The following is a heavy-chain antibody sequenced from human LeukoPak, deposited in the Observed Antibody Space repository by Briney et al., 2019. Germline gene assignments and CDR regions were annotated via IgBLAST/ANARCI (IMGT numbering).Heavy chain of an antibody. CDR1: GFTFSSYD. CDR2: IGTAGDT. CDR3: AKDLKPDGVWDVDS. J-gene: IGHJ4*02. V-gene: IGHV3-13*01. Sequence: PGGSLRLSCAASGFTFSSYDMHWVRHATGKGLEWVSAIGTAGDTYYPGSVKGRFTISRDNSKNMLFLHMDSLRAEDTALYYCAKDLKPDGVWDVDSWGQGTLVTVSS. D-gene: IGHD1-14*01.